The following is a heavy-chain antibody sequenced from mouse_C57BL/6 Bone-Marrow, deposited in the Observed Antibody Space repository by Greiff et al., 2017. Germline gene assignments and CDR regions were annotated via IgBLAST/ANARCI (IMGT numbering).Heavy chain of an antibody. V-gene: IGHV5-15*04. CDR1: GFTFSDYG. J-gene: IGHJ4*01. D-gene: IGHD3-2*02. CDR3: ARRAAQATWDYAMDY. Sequence: EVKVVESGGGLVQPGGSLKLSCAASGFTFSDYGMAWVRQAPRKGPEWVAFISNLAYSIYYADTVTGRFTISRENAKNTLYLEMSSLRSEDTAMYYCARRAAQATWDYAMDYWGQGTSVTVSS. CDR2: ISNLAYSI.